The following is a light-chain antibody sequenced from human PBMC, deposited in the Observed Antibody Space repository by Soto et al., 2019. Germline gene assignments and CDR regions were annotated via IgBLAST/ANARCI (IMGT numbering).Light chain of an antibody. V-gene: IGKV1-5*03. Sequence: DIQMTQSPSTLSASVGDRVAITCRASQSISTWLAWYQQKPGKAPKLLIFKASTLESGVPSRFSGSGSGTEFTLTISSLQPDDFATYYCQQYNSFSRIFGQGTTLEIK. J-gene: IGKJ2*01. CDR2: KAS. CDR3: QQYNSFSRI. CDR1: QSISTW.